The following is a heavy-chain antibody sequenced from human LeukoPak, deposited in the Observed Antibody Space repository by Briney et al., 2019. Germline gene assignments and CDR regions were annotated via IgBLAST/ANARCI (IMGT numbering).Heavy chain of an antibody. D-gene: IGHD4-23*01. J-gene: IGHJ4*02. CDR2: INHSGST. Sequence: ASETLSLTCAVYGGSFGGYYWTWIRQPPGKGLEWIGDINHSGSTNYNPSLKSRVTISVDTSKNQFSLRLSSVTAADSAVYYCAKHGGRYFDSWGQGTLVTVSS. CDR1: GGSFGGYY. V-gene: IGHV4-34*01. CDR3: AKHGGRYFDS.